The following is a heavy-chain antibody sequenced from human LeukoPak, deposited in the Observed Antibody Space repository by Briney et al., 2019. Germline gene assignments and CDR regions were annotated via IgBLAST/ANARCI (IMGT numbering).Heavy chain of an antibody. D-gene: IGHD4-23*01. CDR1: GYTFTSYV. CDR3: ARVGGSYYFDY. V-gene: IGHV1-8*01. CDR2: MNPNSGNT. Sequence: ASVKVSCKASGYTFTSYVINWVRQASGRGLEWMGWMNPNSGNTGYAQKFQGRVTMTRNTSISTAYMELSSLRSEDTAVYYCARVGGSYYFDYWGQGTLVTVSS. J-gene: IGHJ4*02.